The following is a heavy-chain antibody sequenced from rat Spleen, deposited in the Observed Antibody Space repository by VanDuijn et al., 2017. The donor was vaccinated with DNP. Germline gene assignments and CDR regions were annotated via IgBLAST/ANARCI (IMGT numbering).Heavy chain of an antibody. Sequence: EVKLVESGGGLVQPGRSLKLSCAPSGFNFNDYWMGWVRQAPGKGLEWMGEIKQDSSVVNHNPSLRDRFTISRDNAQNSLYLQMNSLGSADTATYYCVTRGTGSDNWFAYWGQGTLVTVSS. V-gene: IGHV4-2*01. J-gene: IGHJ3*01. CDR1: GFNFNDYW. CDR3: VTRGTGSDNWFAY. D-gene: IGHD5-1*01. CDR2: IKQDSSVV.